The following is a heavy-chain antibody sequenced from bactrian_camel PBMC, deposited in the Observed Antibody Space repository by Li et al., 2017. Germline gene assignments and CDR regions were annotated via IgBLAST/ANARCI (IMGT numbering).Heavy chain of an antibody. CDR2: IDSDGTI. CDR3: AARYQGGFGLGGLCTDVLGDFPY. CDR1: GFAFSDYW. V-gene: IGHV3S6*01. Sequence: HVQLVESGGGSVQPGGSLRLSCAASGFAFSDYWMYWVRQAPGKERKGVAGIDSDGTITYAESVKGRFTISKANAKNTLYLEMTNLQPDDTAMYYCAARYQGGFGLGGLCTDVLGDFPYWGQGTQVTVS. J-gene: IGHJ6*01. D-gene: IGHD5*01.